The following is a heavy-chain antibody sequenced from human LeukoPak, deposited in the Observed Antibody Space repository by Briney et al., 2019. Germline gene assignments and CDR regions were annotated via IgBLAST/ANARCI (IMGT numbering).Heavy chain of an antibody. D-gene: IGHD3-10*02. CDR3: AELGITMIGGV. V-gene: IGHV3-23*01. CDR1: GFTFNNYA. J-gene: IGHJ6*04. CDR2: ISGGGANT. Sequence: QPGGSLRLSCAASGFTFNNYAMSWVRQAPGKGLEWVSSISGGGANTYYADSVKGRFTISRDNAKNSLYLRMNSLRAEDTAVYYCAELGITMIGGVWGKGTTVTISS.